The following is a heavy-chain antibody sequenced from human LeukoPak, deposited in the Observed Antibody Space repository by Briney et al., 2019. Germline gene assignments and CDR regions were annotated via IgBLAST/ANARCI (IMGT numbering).Heavy chain of an antibody. Sequence: TGGSLRLSCAASGFTFSNYAMSWVRQAPGKGLEWVSYISSSSSTIYYADSVKGRFTISRDNAKNSLYLQMNSLRAEDTAVYYCARGLFCSSTSCYTGRSGYFDYWGQGTLVTVSS. J-gene: IGHJ4*02. V-gene: IGHV3-48*04. CDR3: ARGLFCSSTSCYTGRSGYFDY. CDR2: ISSSSSTI. D-gene: IGHD2-2*02. CDR1: GFTFSNYA.